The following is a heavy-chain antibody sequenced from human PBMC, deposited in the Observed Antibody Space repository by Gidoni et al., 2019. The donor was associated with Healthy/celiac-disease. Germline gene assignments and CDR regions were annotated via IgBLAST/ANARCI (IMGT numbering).Heavy chain of an antibody. Sequence: QVQLVQSAAEVKKPGASVKVSCTSSVYTFTSYYMHWVRQAPGQGLEWMGIINPSGGSTSYAQKFQGRVTMTRDTSTSTVYMELSSLRSEDTAVYYCARAGTTVTPWVDYWGQGTLVTVSS. CDR2: INPSGGST. J-gene: IGHJ4*02. D-gene: IGHD4-17*01. V-gene: IGHV1-46*01. CDR1: VYTFTSYY. CDR3: ARAGTTVTPWVDY.